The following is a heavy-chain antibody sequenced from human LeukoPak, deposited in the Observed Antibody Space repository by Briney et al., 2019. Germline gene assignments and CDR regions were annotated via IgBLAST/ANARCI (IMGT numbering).Heavy chain of an antibody. J-gene: IGHJ6*02. V-gene: IGHV1-46*01. CDR3: ARDYSDYYDSSGYYYNYYYGMDV. D-gene: IGHD3-22*01. CDR2: INPNGCTT. CDR1: GYTFTSSY. Sequence: GASVNVSCKASGYTFTSSYIHWVRQAPGQGLEWVGIINPNGCTTTYAQKFQVRVTMTRDTSTSTVYMELSSLRSEDTAVYYCARDYSDYYDSSGYYYNYYYGMDVWGQGTTVTVSS.